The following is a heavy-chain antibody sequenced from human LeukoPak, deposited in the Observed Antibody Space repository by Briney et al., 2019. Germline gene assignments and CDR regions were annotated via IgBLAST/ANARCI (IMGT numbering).Heavy chain of an antibody. D-gene: IGHD6-19*01. CDR1: GFAFSSYS. J-gene: IGHJ4*02. CDR2: ISSGSTYV. Sequence: GGSLRLSCAASGFAFSSYSMNWVRQAPGKGLEWVSSISSGSTYVYYADSVKGRFTISRDNSKNTLYLQMNSLRAEDTAVYYCAKQDIRSSAWYDWGQGTLVTVSS. V-gene: IGHV3-21*04. CDR3: AKQDIRSSAWYD.